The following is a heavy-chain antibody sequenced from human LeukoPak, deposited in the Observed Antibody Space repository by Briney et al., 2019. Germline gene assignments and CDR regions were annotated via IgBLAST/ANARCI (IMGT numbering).Heavy chain of an antibody. CDR1: GFTFSSYW. D-gene: IGHD5-24*01. J-gene: IGHJ4*02. V-gene: IGHV3-74*01. Sequence: GGSLRLSCAASGFTFSSYWMHWVRQAPGKGLVWVSRINSDGSSTSYADSVKGRFTISRDNAKNTLYLQMNSLGAEDTAVYYCARVEMATILGIDYWGQGTLVTVSS. CDR2: INSDGSST. CDR3: ARVEMATILGIDY.